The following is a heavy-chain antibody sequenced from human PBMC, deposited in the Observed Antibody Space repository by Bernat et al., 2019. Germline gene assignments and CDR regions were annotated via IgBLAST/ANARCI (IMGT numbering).Heavy chain of an antibody. CDR3: AREDDYIWGSYRYYYFDY. J-gene: IGHJ4*02. CDR2: ISSSSSTI. V-gene: IGHV3-48*02. CDR1: GFTFSSYS. Sequence: EVQLVESGGALVKPGGSLRLSCAASGFTFSSYSMNWVRQAPGKGLEWVSYISSSSSTIYYADSVKGRFTISRDNAKNSLYLQMNSLRDEDTAVYYCAREDDYIWGSYRYYYFDYWGQGTLVTVSS. D-gene: IGHD3-16*02.